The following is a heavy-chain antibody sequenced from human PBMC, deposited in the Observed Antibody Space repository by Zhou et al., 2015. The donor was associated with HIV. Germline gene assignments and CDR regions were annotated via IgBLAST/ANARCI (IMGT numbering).Heavy chain of an antibody. CDR3: ARGVSVNWFDP. J-gene: IGHJ5*01. D-gene: IGHD2/OR15-2a*01. V-gene: IGHV3-48*01. Sequence: EAQLVESGGGLVQPGGSVRLSCTASGFSFSSHPMNWVRQAPGKGLEWISYITRSSGTKYYADSVRGRFTISRDNAKNSLYLQMDSLTGEDTAIYFCARGVSVNWFDPGPGTLVTVSS. CDR2: ITRSSGTK. CDR1: GFSFSSHP.